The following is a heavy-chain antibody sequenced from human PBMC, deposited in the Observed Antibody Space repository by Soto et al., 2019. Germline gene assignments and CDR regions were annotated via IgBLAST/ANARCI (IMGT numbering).Heavy chain of an antibody. CDR1: GYTFTSYN. J-gene: IGHJ4*02. D-gene: IGHD2-15*01. Sequence: ASVKVSCKASGYTFTSYNMHWVRQAPGQGLEWMGIINPSGGSTSYAQKFQGRVTMTRDTSTSTVYMELSRLRSEDTAVYYCARDLRYCSGGSCYSPPGYWGQGTLVTVSS. V-gene: IGHV1-46*03. CDR2: INPSGGST. CDR3: ARDLRYCSGGSCYSPPGY.